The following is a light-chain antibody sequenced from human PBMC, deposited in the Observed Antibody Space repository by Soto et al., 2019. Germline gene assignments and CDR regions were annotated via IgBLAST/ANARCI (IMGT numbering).Light chain of an antibody. CDR1: SGHSSYA. J-gene: IGLJ2*01. Sequence: QLVLTQSPSASASLGASVKLTCTLSSGHSSYAIAWHQQQPEKGPRYLMKLNSDGSHSKGDGNPDRCSGSRSGAERYLTISRLQSEAEADYYCQTWGTGPLVFGGGTKLTVL. V-gene: IGLV4-69*01. CDR3: QTWGTGPLV. CDR2: LNSDGSH.